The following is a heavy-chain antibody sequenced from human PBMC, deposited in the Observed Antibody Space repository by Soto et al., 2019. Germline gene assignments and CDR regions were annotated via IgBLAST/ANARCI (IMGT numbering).Heavy chain of an antibody. D-gene: IGHD3-10*01. J-gene: IGHJ6*02. V-gene: IGHV3-30*18. CDR2: ISYDGSNK. Sequence: VQLVESGGGVVQPGRSLRLSCAASGFTFSSYGMHWVRQAPGKGLEWVAVISYDGSNKYYGDSVNGRFTISRDNSKNTLYLQMNSLRAEDTAVYYCAKGEYYYGSGAPYYGMDVWGQGTTVTVSS. CDR1: GFTFSSYG. CDR3: AKGEYYYGSGAPYYGMDV.